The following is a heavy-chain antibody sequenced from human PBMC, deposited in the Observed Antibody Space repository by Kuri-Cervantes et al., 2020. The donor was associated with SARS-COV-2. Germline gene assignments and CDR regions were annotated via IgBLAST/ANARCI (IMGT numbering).Heavy chain of an antibody. V-gene: IGHV1-69*13. CDR3: ARGRHEDIVVVPDDYYYGMDV. Sequence: SVKVSCKASGGTFSSYAISWVRQAPGQGLEWMGGIIPIFGTANYAQKFQGRVTITADESTSTAYMELSSLRSEDTAVYYCARGRHEDIVVVPDDYYYGMDVWGQGTTVTVSS. J-gene: IGHJ6*02. CDR1: GGTFSSYA. CDR2: IIPIFGTA. D-gene: IGHD2-2*01.